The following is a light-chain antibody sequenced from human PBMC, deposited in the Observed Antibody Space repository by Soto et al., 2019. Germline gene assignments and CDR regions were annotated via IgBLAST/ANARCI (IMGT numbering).Light chain of an antibody. CDR1: GIDDYDYNF. V-gene: IGLV2-8*01. CDR2: EVN. Sequence: QSALTQPPSASGSAGHSVTIPCTGTGIDDYDYNFVSWYQHHPGKVPKLIIFEVNKRPSGVPDRFSGSKSGTTASLTVSGLQADDEADYYCATWDGSLPAEVFGGGTKLTVL. J-gene: IGLJ2*01. CDR3: ATWDGSLPAEV.